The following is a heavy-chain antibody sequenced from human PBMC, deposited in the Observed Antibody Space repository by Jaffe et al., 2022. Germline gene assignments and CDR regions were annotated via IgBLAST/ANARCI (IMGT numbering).Heavy chain of an antibody. V-gene: IGHV1-69*05. J-gene: IGHJ4*02. CDR3: VRDDYADRG. D-gene: IGHD4-17*01. CDR2: IVPIFGTP. Sequence: QVQLVQSGTEVKNPGSSVKVSCTASGGTFGSYAISWVRQAPGQGFEWMGAIVPIFGTPNYAQDFRGRVTITTDESTRTIYMEMSSLRYEDTAVYYCVRDDYADRGGGPGTLVTVSS. CDR1: GGTFGSYA.